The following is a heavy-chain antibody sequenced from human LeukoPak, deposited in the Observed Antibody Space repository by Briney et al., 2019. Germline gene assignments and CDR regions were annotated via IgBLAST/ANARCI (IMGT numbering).Heavy chain of an antibody. CDR2: ISGSGGST. CDR3: ASSSYDSSGYYG. CDR1: GFTFRRYA. D-gene: IGHD3-22*01. Sequence: GGSLRLSCAASGFTFRRYAMSGVPEAPGRGLEWVSAISGSGGSTYYPHSVKGRVTISRDNSKNTLYLQMNSLRADDTAVYYCASSSYDSSGYYGWGQGTLVTVSS. V-gene: IGHV3-23*01. J-gene: IGHJ4*02.